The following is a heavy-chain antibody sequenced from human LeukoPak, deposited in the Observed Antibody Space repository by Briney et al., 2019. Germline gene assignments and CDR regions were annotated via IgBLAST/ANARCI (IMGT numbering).Heavy chain of an antibody. Sequence: GGSLRLSCAASGFTFSSYGMHWVRQAPGKGLEWVAFIRYDGSNKYYADSVKGRFTISRDNSKNTLYLQMNSLRAEDTAVYYCARWTTTYLDYWGQGTLVTVSS. CDR2: IRYDGSNK. J-gene: IGHJ4*02. V-gene: IGHV3-30*02. D-gene: IGHD4-11*01. CDR3: ARWTTTYLDY. CDR1: GFTFSSYG.